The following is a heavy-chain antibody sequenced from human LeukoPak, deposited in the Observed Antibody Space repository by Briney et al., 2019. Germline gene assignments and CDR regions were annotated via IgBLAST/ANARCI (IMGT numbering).Heavy chain of an antibody. CDR3: ARDPVPYYYGSGSYPY. CDR1: GGSISSSSYY. Sequence: PSETLSLTCTVSGGSISSSSYYWGWIRQPPGKGLEWIGSIYYSGSTYYNPSLKSRVTISVDTSKSQFSLKMSSVTAADTAVYYCARDPVPYYYGSGSYPYWGQGTLVTVSS. V-gene: IGHV4-39*07. CDR2: IYYSGST. D-gene: IGHD3-10*01. J-gene: IGHJ4*02.